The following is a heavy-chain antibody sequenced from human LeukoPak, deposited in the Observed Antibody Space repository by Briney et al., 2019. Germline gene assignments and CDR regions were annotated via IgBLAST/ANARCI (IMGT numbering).Heavy chain of an antibody. CDR3: ARMVAYDFWSGYWGNWFDP. V-gene: IGHV4-59*01. Sequence: SETLSLTCTVSGGSISSYYWSWIRQPPGKGLEWIGYIYYSGSTNYNPSLKSRVTISVDTSKNQFSLKLSSVTAADTAVYYCARMVAYDFWSGYWGNWFDPRGQGTLVTVSS. D-gene: IGHD3-3*01. CDR1: GGSISSYY. CDR2: IYYSGST. J-gene: IGHJ5*02.